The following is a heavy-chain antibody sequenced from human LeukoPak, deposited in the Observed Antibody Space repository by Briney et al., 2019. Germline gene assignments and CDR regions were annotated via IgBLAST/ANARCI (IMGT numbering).Heavy chain of an antibody. Sequence: PSETLSLTCAVSGGSISTGGYSGSWIRQPPGKGLEWIGYIYHSGSTYYNPSLKSRVTISVDRSKNQFSLKLSSVTAADTAVYYCARGGDYASFDPWGQGTLVTVSS. V-gene: IGHV4-30-2*01. D-gene: IGHD4-17*01. CDR2: IYHSGST. CDR3: ARGGDYASFDP. J-gene: IGHJ5*02. CDR1: GGSISTGGYS.